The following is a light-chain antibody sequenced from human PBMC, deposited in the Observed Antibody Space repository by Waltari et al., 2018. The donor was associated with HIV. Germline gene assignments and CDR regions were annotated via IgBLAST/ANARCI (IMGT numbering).Light chain of an antibody. CDR3: QQYGSSLMYT. CDR2: DAS. Sequence: ETVLTQSPARLSLSPGERATLSCRANQSVSDFLAWYRQTPGQPPRLLIYDASTRATGTPARFSGSGSGTDFTLTISRLEPEDFAVYYCQQYGSSLMYTFGQGTKLEIK. J-gene: IGKJ2*01. CDR1: QSVSDF. V-gene: IGKV3-20*01.